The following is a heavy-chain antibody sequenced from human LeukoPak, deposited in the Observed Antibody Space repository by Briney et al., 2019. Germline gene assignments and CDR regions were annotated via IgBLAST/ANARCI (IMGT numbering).Heavy chain of an antibody. Sequence: SETLSLTCTVSGGSISSSSYYWSWIRQPPGKGLEWIGYIYYSGSTNYNPSLKSRVTISVDTSKNQFSLKLSSVTAADTAVYYCARDRYDGSDYPYYYYMDVWGKGTTVTVSS. V-gene: IGHV4-61*01. CDR2: IYYSGST. CDR1: GGSISSSSYY. CDR3: ARDRYDGSDYPYYYYMDV. D-gene: IGHD3-22*01. J-gene: IGHJ6*03.